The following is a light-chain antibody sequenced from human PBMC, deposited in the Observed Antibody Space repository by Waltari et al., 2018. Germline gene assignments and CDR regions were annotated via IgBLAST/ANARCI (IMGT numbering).Light chain of an antibody. J-gene: IGKJ2*01. V-gene: IGKV4-1*01. CDR2: WAS. CDR1: QSIFDSPNNKSY. Sequence: DIVMTQSPDSLAVSLGVRATINCQSSQSIFDSPNNKSYLAWDQQKPGQPPKVLIYWASTRESGVPDRFSGSGSGTDFTLTINSLQAEDVAVYYCHQYYSTPYTFGQGTKLEIK. CDR3: HQYYSTPYT.